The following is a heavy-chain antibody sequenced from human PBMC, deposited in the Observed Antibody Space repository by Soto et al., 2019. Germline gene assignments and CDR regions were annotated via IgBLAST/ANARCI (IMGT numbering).Heavy chain of an antibody. CDR3: ARDSVRFLEWSPRFDP. J-gene: IGHJ5*01. Sequence: GASVKVSCKASGYTFTSYGISWVRQAPGQGLEWMGWISAYNGNTNYAQKLQGRVTMTTDTSTSTAYMELRSLRSDDTAVYYCARDSVRFLEWSPRFDPWGQGTPVPGSA. CDR1: GYTFTSYG. D-gene: IGHD3-3*01. V-gene: IGHV1-18*01. CDR2: ISAYNGNT.